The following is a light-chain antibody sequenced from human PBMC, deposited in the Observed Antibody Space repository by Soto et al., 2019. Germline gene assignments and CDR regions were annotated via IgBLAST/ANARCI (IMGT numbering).Light chain of an antibody. Sequence: EIALTQSPATLSLSPGERATLSCRTSQSASSDHLAWYQQKSGQAPRLLIYGASNRATGIPDRFSGSGSGTDFTLTISRLEPEDFAVYHCQQYGRSWWTFGQGTKVEIK. J-gene: IGKJ1*01. CDR2: GAS. V-gene: IGKV3-20*01. CDR3: QQYGRSWWT. CDR1: QSASSDH.